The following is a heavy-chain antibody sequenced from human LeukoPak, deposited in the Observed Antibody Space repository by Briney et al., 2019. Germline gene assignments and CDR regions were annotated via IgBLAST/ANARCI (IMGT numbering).Heavy chain of an antibody. D-gene: IGHD3-10*01. CDR2: INPSGGST. CDR1: GYTFTSYY. V-gene: IGHV1-46*01. Sequence: ASVKVSCKASGYTFTSYYMHWVRQAPGQGLEWMGIINPSGGSTSYAQKFQGRVTMTRDMSTSTVYMELSSLRAEDTALYYCAKVLYGSGSYQGLGYWGQGTLVTVSS. J-gene: IGHJ4*02. CDR3: AKVLYGSGSYQGLGY.